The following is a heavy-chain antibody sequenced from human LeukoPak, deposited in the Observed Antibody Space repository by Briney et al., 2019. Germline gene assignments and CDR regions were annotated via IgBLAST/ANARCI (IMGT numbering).Heavy chain of an antibody. V-gene: IGHV3-7*01. CDR1: GFTFSSYW. CDR3: AKAPVTTCRGAFCYPFDY. D-gene: IGHD2-15*01. J-gene: IGHJ4*02. CDR2: IKQDGSEK. Sequence: GGSLRLSCAASGFTFSSYWMSWVRQAPGKGLEWVANIKQDGSEKYYVDSVKGRFTISRDNAKNSLYLQMNSLRAEDTAVYYCAKAPVTTCRGAFCYPFDYWGLGTLVTVSS.